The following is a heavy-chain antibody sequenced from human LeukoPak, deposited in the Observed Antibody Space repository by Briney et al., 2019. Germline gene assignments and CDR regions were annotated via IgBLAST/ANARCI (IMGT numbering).Heavy chain of an antibody. CDR1: GFTFSSYG. CDR3: ARDRTSCLDY. D-gene: IGHD2-2*01. Sequence: PGGSLRLSCAASGFTFSSYGMNWVRQAPEKGLEWVSAISGSGGSTFFADSVKGRFTISRDNSKNTLYLQMNSLRAEDTAVYYCARDRTSCLDYWGQGTLVTVSS. J-gene: IGHJ4*02. CDR2: ISGSGGST. V-gene: IGHV3-23*01.